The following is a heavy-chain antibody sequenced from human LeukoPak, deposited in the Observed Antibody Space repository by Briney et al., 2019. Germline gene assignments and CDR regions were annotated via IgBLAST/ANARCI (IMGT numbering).Heavy chain of an antibody. D-gene: IGHD1-14*01. V-gene: IGHV4-39*01. Sequence: PSETLSLTCTVSGGSISSSSYYWGWIRQPPGKGLEWIGSIYYSGSTYYNPSLKSRVTISVDTSKNQFSLKLSSVTAADTAVYYCARRNHRFKNWFDPWGQGTLVTVSS. CDR3: ARRNHRFKNWFDP. CDR2: IYYSGST. CDR1: GGSISSSSYY. J-gene: IGHJ5*02.